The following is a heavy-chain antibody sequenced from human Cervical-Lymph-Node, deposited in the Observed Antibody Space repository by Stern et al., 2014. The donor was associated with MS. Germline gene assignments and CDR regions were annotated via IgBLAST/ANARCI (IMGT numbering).Heavy chain of an antibody. D-gene: IGHD6-6*01. V-gene: IGHV7-4-1*02. CDR3: ATWGAGSSPPLFY. J-gene: IGHJ4*02. CDR2: INTKTGNP. Sequence: QMQLVQSGSELKKPGASVKVSCKASGYNLTTFAINWVRQAPGQGLEWMGWINTKTGNPKFAQGFTGRVVFSLDASINTAYLQIISLKAEDSAVYYCATWGAGSSPPLFYWGQGTLVTVSS. CDR1: GYNLTTFA.